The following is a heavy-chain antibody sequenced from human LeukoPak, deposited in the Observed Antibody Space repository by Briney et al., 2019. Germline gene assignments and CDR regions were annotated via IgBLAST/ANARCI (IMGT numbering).Heavy chain of an antibody. CDR2: INSSGGDT. CDR1: EFTFSNYA. D-gene: IGHD2-21*01. J-gene: IGHJ3*02. V-gene: IGHV3-23*01. Sequence: GGSLRLSCAASEFTFSNYAMSWVRQAPGKGLEWVSDINSSGGDTYYADSVKGRFTISRDNSKNTLYLQMSSLRAEDTAVFYCGRLTYSGHNVFDIWGRGTMVTVSS. CDR3: GRLTYSGHNVFDI.